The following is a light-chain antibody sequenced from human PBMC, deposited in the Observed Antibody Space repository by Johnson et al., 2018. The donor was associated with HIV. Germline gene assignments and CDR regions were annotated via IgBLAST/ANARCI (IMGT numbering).Light chain of an antibody. CDR1: SSNIGNNF. CDR2: GNS. CDR3: GTWDSSLSAGGYV. Sequence: QSVLTQPPSVSAAPGQKVTISCSGSSSNIGNNFVSWYQQLPGTAPKLLIYGNSNRPSGVPDRFSGSKSGTSATLGITGLQTGDEADYYCGTWDSSLSAGGYVFGTGTKVTVL. V-gene: IGLV1-51*02. J-gene: IGLJ1*01.